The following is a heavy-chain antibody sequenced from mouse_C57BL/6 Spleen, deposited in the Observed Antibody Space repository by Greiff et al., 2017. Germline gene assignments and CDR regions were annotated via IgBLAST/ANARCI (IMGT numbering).Heavy chain of an antibody. CDR1: GYTFTSYW. J-gene: IGHJ3*01. CDR3: ARRGTVAPAWFAY. CDR2: IDPSDSYT. V-gene: IGHV1-69*01. Sequence: VQLQQPGAELVMPGASVKLSCKASGYTFTSYWMHWVKQRPGQGLEWIGEIDPSDSYTNYNQKFKGKSTLTVDKSSSTAYMQLSSLTSEDSAVYYCARRGTVAPAWFAYWGQGTLVTVSA. D-gene: IGHD1-1*01.